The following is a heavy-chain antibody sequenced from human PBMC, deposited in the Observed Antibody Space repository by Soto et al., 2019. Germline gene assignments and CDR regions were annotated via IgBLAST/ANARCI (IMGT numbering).Heavy chain of an antibody. CDR2: ISTSGGST. Sequence: EVQLLDSGGGLVRHGGSLRLSCAASGFTFNTYPMSWVRQAPGKGLEWVSAISTSGGSTYYADSVKGRFTISRDNSKNTVLLQMNSLRAEDTAVYYCAKRLSVGGTRRPIDYFDYWGQGTLVTVSS. CDR3: AKRLSVGGTRRPIDYFDY. V-gene: IGHV3-23*01. CDR1: GFTFNTYP. J-gene: IGHJ4*02. D-gene: IGHD6-13*01.